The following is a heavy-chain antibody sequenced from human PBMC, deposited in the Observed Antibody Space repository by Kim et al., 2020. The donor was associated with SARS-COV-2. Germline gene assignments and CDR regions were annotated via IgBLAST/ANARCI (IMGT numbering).Heavy chain of an antibody. J-gene: IGHJ6*02. CDR3: AKDLGRGPGYYYYGMDV. Sequence: VKGRFTISRDNSKNTLYLQMNSLRAEDTAVSYCAKDLGRGPGYYYYGMDVWGQGPTVTVSS. V-gene: IGHV3-30*02. D-gene: IGHD3-16*01.